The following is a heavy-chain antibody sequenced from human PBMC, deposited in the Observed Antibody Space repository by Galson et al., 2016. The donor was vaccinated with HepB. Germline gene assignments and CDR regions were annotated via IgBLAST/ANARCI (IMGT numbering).Heavy chain of an antibody. CDR1: GGSISSRHYY. CDR2: IYFTGSA. D-gene: IGHD1-7*01. V-gene: IGHV4-39*01. Sequence: LSLTCTVSGGSISSRHYYWGWIRQPPGQGLEWIGSIYFTGSAYSNPSLGSRVTISVDTSRNQFSLMLSPVTAADTAVYYCAAEYNWNYNYFDPWGQGTLVTVSS. CDR3: AAEYNWNYNYFDP. J-gene: IGHJ5*02.